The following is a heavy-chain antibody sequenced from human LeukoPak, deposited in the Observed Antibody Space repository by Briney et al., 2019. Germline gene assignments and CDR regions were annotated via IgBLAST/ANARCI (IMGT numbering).Heavy chain of an antibody. V-gene: IGHV3-53*05. CDR2: VYGGGST. CDR3: AKANPLIVGARAGGPINF. J-gene: IGHJ3*01. CDR1: GFTVSNNY. Sequence: TGGSLRLSCAASGFTVSNNYVSWVRQAPGKGLEWVSVVYGGGSTYYADSVKGRFTISRDNSKNSLYLQMNSLRTEDTAVYYCAKANPLIVGARAGGPINFWGQGTMVTVSS. D-gene: IGHD1-26*01.